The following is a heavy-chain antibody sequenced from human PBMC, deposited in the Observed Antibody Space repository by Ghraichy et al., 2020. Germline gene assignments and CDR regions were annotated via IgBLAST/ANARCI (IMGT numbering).Heavy chain of an antibody. J-gene: IGHJ4*02. CDR3: ARGPYWVLRGGVAAFDY. V-gene: IGHV3-64*02. CDR2: ITFNGGST. D-gene: IGHD3-3*01. CDR1: GFTFKNYA. Sequence: GGSLRLSCAVSGFTFKNYAMHWVRQAPGKGLEFVSAITFNGGSTFYADSVKGRFTISRDNYRNTLYLQMGSLRVEDMAVYYCARGPYWVLRGGVAAFDYWGQGTLVTVSS.